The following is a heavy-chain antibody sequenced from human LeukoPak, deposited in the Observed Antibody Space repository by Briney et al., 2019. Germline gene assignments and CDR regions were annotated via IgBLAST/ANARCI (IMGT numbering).Heavy chain of an antibody. D-gene: IGHD2-15*01. J-gene: IGHJ4*02. CDR3: ARRLVVAGVGDY. CDR2: IKQDGSEK. CDR1: GLTLSDHI. V-gene: IGHV3-7*01. Sequence: PGGSLRLSCTASGLTLSDHIIDWVRQAPGKGLEWVASIKQDGSEKNYVDSVKGRFTISRDNTKNSLYLQMNSLRAEDTAVYYCARRLVVAGVGDYWGQGTLVTVSS.